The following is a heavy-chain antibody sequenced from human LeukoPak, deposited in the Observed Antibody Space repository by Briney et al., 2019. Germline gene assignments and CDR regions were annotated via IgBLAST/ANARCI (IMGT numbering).Heavy chain of an antibody. J-gene: IGHJ6*03. CDR3: ARGMVAAAGTTYYMDV. CDR2: IIPIFGTA. Sequence: ASVKVSCKASGGTFSSYAISWVRQAPGQGLEWMGGIIPIFGTANYAQKFQGRVTITADKSTSTAYMELSSLRSEDTAVYYCARGMVAAAGTTYYMDVWGEGTTVTVSS. D-gene: IGHD6-13*01. CDR1: GGTFSSYA. V-gene: IGHV1-69*06.